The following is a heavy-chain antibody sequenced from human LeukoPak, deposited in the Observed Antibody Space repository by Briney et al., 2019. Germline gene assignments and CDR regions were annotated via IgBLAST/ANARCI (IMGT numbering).Heavy chain of an antibody. V-gene: IGHV3-74*01. Sequence: PGGSLRVSCAASGFTLSSYCMRWVRQVPGKGLLWVSGITSNGSSTSYADSVKGRFTLSRDNAKNTLYLQMNSLRAEDTAVYYCARGGYCSSTSCYELYFDYWGQGTLVTVSS. CDR2: ITSNGSST. J-gene: IGHJ4*02. CDR1: GFTLSSYC. CDR3: ARGGYCSSTSCYELYFDY. D-gene: IGHD2-2*01.